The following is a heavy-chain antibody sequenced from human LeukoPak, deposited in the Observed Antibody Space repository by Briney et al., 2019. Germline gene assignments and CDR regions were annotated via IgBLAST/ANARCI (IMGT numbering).Heavy chain of an antibody. CDR2: IYTSGST. D-gene: IGHD3-16*02. CDR3: ARLVGLGEVSPYFDS. J-gene: IGHJ4*02. V-gene: IGHV4-61*02. Sequence: PSETLSLTCTGSGGSLSSGSYYWSWIRQPAGKGLEWIGRIYTSGSTNYNPSLKSRVTISVDTSKNQFSLKLTSVTAPDTAVYYCARLVGLGEVSPYFDSWGQGRLVTVSS. CDR1: GGSLSSGSYY.